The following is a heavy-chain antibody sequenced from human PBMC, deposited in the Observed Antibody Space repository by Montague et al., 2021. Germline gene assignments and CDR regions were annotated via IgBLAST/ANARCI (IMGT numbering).Heavy chain of an antibody. D-gene: IGHD7-27*01. V-gene: IGHV4-59*01. Sequence: SETLSLTCSVSGDSISNNLCYWVRHPPGQGLQWICLIYHTCTSVYYSSLSVRVTMTLDTSSNHFSLTIFSVTAADTAAYFCARIRGTGDGLLDYWGQGLLVTVS. CDR2: IYHTCTS. CDR1: GDSISNNL. J-gene: IGHJ4*02. CDR3: ARIRGTGDGLLDY.